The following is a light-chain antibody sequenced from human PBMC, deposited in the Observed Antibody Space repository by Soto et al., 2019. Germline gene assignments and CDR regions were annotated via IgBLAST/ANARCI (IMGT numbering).Light chain of an antibody. CDR3: CSYAASNTFV. CDR2: DVS. J-gene: IGLJ1*01. Sequence: ALTQPRSVSGSPGQSVTISCTGTSSDVGGYNYVSWYQQYSGKAPKVMIYDVSKRPSGVPDRFSGSKSGNTASLTISGLQAEDEADYYCCSYAASNTFVFGTGTKVTVL. CDR1: SSDVGGYNY. V-gene: IGLV2-11*01.